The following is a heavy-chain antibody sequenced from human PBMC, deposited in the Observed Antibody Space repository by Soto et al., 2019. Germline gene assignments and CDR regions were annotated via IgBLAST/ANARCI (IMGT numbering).Heavy chain of an antibody. CDR2: IIPIFGTA. J-gene: IGHJ5*02. CDR3: ASMCPYQHRENWFDP. Sequence: QVQLVQSGAEVKKPGSSVKVSCKASGGTFSSYAISWVRQAPGQGLEWMGGIIPIFGTANYAQKFQGRVTIPADESTSTAYMELSSLRSEDTAVYYCASMCPYQHRENWFDPWGQGTLVTVSS. V-gene: IGHV1-69*12. CDR1: GGTFSSYA. D-gene: IGHD3-10*02.